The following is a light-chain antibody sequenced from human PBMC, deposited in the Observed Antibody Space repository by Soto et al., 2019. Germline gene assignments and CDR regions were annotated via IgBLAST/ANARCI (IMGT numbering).Light chain of an antibody. J-gene: IGKJ4*01. CDR1: QSVSKNF. CDR3: QQCSTSPLT. V-gene: IGKV3-20*01. CDR2: DAS. Sequence: EIVLTQSPGTLSLSPGERATLSCRASQSVSKNFLAWYQQKPGQAPRLLIHDASSRATGIPDRFSGSGSGTEFTLTISRLEPEDFAMYYCQQCSTSPLTFGGGTKVEMK.